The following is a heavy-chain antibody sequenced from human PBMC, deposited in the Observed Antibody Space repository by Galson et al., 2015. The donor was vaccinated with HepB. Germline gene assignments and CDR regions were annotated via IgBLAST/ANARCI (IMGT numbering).Heavy chain of an antibody. J-gene: IGHJ6*02. D-gene: IGHD6-13*01. Sequence: SLRLSCAASGFTFSSYAMHWVRQAPGKGLEYVSAISSNGGSTYYADSVKGRFTISRDNSKNTLYLQMSSLRAEDTAVYYCVKGAAAGIFTSYYYYGMDVWGQGTTVTVSS. CDR2: ISSNGGST. V-gene: IGHV3-64D*06. CDR3: VKGAAAGIFTSYYYYGMDV. CDR1: GFTFSSYA.